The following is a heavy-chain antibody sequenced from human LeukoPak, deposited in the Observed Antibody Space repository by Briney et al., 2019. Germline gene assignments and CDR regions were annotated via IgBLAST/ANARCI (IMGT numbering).Heavy chain of an antibody. CDR2: IYYSGST. V-gene: IGHV4-39*01. D-gene: IGHD2-2*02. J-gene: IGHJ3*02. Sequence: SETLSLTCTVSGGSISSSSYYWGWIRQPPGKGLEWIGSIYYSGSTYYNPSLKSRVTISVDTSKNQFSLKLSSVPAADTAVYYCARPRDRGVVVPAAILVNAFDIWGQGTMVTVSS. CDR3: ARPRDRGVVVPAAILVNAFDI. CDR1: GGSISSSSYY.